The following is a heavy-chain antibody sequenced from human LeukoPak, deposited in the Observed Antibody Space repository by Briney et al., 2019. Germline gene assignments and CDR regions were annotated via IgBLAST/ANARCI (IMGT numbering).Heavy chain of an antibody. CDR1: GITLSNYG. D-gene: IGHD3-22*01. CDR2: ISDSGGST. V-gene: IGHV3-23*01. CDR3: AKRGVVIRVILVGFHKEAYYFDS. J-gene: IGHJ4*02. Sequence: GGSLRLSCAVSGITLSNYGMSWVRQAPGKGLEWVAGISDSGGSTNYADTVKGRFTISRANPKNTLYLQMNSLRAEDTAVYLCAKRGVVIRVILVGFHKEAYYFDSWGQGALVTVSS.